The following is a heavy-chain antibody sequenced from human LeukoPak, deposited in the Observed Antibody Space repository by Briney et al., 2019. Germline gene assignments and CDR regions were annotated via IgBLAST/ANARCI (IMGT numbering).Heavy chain of an antibody. D-gene: IGHD3-9*01. CDR1: GFTFSSYA. Sequence: PGGSLRLSCAASGFTFSSYAMSWVRQAPGKGLEWVSVIYSGGSTYYADSVKGRFTISRDNSKNTLYLQMNSLRAEDTAVYYCARDEYDILTGYPGDYWGQGTLVTVSS. CDR3: ARDEYDILTGYPGDY. J-gene: IGHJ4*02. CDR2: IYSGGST. V-gene: IGHV3-66*01.